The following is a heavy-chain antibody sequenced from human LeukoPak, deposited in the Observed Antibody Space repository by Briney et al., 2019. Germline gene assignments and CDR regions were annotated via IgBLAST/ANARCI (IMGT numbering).Heavy chain of an antibody. D-gene: IGHD3-3*01. J-gene: IGHJ6*02. CDR2: IYYSGST. Sequence: PSETLSLTCTVSGGSISSGGYDWSWIRQHPGKGLEWIGYIYYSGSTYYNPSLKSRVTISVDTSKNQFSLKLSSVTAADTAVYYCARDQALDFWRGYYSLYYGMDVWGQGTTVTVSS. CDR1: GGSISSGGYD. V-gene: IGHV4-31*03. CDR3: ARDQALDFWRGYYSLYYGMDV.